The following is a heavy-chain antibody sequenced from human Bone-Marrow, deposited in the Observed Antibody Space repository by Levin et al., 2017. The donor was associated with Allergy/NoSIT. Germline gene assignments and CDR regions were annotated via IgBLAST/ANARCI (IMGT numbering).Heavy chain of an antibody. CDR3: AKDPLGRYQLPE. J-gene: IGHJ4*02. CDR2: ISGTGAGT. Sequence: SCVVSGLTFNNYPMSWVRQAPGKGLEWVSAISGTGAGTYYADSVKGRFTISRDNSKSTLYLQMNSLRPEDTAIYYCAKDPLGRYQLPEWGQGTLVTVSS. D-gene: IGHD2-2*01. V-gene: IGHV3-23*01. CDR1: GLTFNNYP.